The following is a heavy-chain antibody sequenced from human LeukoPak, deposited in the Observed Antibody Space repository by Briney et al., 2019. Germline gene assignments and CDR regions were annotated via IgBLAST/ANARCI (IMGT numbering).Heavy chain of an antibody. CDR3: GRGHWGLDY. J-gene: IGHJ4*02. Sequence: PGGSLRFSCAASGFTFSSYGMSWVRQAPGKGLEWVSAISGSGGSTYYADSAKGRFTIYRDNSKNTLYLQMNSLGAEDTAVYYCGRGHWGLDYWGQGTLVTVSS. V-gene: IGHV3-23*01. D-gene: IGHD7-27*01. CDR2: ISGSGGST. CDR1: GFTFSSYG.